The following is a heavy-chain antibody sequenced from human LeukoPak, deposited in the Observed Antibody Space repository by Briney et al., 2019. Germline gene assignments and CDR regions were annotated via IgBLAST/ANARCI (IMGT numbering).Heavy chain of an antibody. D-gene: IGHD6-19*01. Sequence: GGSLRLSCAASGFTFSSYAMHWVRQAPGKGLEWVAVISYDGSNKYYADSVKGRFTISRDNSKNTLYLQMNSLRAEDTAVYYCAKGCSSGWFDAFDIWGQGTMVTVSS. J-gene: IGHJ3*02. CDR3: AKGCSSGWFDAFDI. V-gene: IGHV3-30*04. CDR1: GFTFSSYA. CDR2: ISYDGSNK.